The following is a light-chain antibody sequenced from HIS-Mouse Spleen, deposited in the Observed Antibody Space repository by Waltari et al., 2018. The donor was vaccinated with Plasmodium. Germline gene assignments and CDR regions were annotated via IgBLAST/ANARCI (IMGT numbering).Light chain of an antibody. CDR1: QDITNY. V-gene: IGKV1-33*01. J-gene: IGKJ2*01. CDR2: EAS. CDR3: QQYDNLPYT. Sequence: DIQMTQSPSSLSASVGDSVTITCQATQDITNYLNWYQQKPGKAPKLLIYEASNLETGVTSRFSGSGSGTDFTFTISSLQPEDIATYYCQQYDNLPYTFGQGTKLEIK.